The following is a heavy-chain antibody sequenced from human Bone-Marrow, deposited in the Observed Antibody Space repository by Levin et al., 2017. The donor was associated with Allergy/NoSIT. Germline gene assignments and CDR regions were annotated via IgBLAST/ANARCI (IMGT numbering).Heavy chain of an antibody. V-gene: IGHV3-9*01. Sequence: GGSLRLSCAASGFTFDDYAIHWVRQRPGKGLEWVSGISRNSDKVDYADSVRGRFTISRDNAKKTLYLQMSGLRVDDSAFYYCAQDRTRGASSSFYAWGQGTLVTVSS. CDR1: GFTFDDYA. D-gene: IGHD2-2*01. CDR3: AQDRTRGASSSFYA. J-gene: IGHJ5*02. CDR2: ISRNSDKV.